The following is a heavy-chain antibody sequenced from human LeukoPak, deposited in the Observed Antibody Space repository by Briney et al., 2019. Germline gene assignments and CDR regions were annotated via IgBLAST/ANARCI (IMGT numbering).Heavy chain of an antibody. Sequence: SETLSLTCTVSGDSLSTYYWGWIRQPPGKGLEWIGSIYYSGSTYYNPSLKSRVTISVDTSKNQFSLKLSSVTAADTAVYYCARSSGWYADDAFDIWGQGTMVTVSS. CDR2: IYYSGST. J-gene: IGHJ3*02. D-gene: IGHD6-19*01. CDR1: GDSLSTYY. V-gene: IGHV4-39*01. CDR3: ARSSGWYADDAFDI.